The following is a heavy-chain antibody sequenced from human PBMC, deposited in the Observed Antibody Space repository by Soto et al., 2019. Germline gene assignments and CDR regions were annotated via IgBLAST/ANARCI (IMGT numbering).Heavy chain of an antibody. CDR2: IYHSGIT. CDR3: ARTDNVCYHPD. J-gene: IGHJ4*02. Sequence: SETLSLTCAVSGGSISSGYYWAWIRQPRPPGKGLEWIGSIYHSGITYYNPSLKSRVTMSVDTSKNQFSLKLSSVTAADSALYYCARTDNVCYHPDLGQETPVTFAS. CDR1: GGSISSGYY. V-gene: IGHV4-38-2*01. D-gene: IGHD2-8*01.